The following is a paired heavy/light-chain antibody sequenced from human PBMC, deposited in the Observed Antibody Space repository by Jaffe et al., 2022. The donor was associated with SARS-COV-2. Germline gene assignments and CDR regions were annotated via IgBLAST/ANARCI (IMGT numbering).Heavy chain of an antibody. Sequence: QVQLVESGGGLVKPGGSLRLSCAASGFTLSDYYMSWIRQAPGKGLEWVSYISSSVSTIYYADSVKGRFTISRDNAKNSLYLQMNSLRAEDTAVYYCARAMRGGQWLRDWGQGTLVTVSS. CDR2: ISSSVSTI. CDR1: GFTLSDYY. CDR3: ARAMRGGQWLRD. V-gene: IGHV3-11*01. J-gene: IGHJ4*02. D-gene: IGHD6-19*01.
Light chain of an antibody. J-gene: IGLJ1*01. Sequence: QSALTQPASVSGSPGQSITISCTGTSSDVGAYNYVSWYQQHPGKAPKLMIYEVSNRPSGVSNRFSGSTSGNTASLTISGLQAEDEADYYCSSYTSSSTLIFGTGTKVTVL. CDR1: SSDVGAYNY. V-gene: IGLV2-14*01. CDR3: SSYTSSSTLI. CDR2: EVS.